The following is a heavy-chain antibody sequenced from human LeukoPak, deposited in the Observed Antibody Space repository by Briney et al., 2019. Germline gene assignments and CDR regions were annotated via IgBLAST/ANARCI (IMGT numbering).Heavy chain of an antibody. Sequence: GGSLRLSCAVSGFTFSSYGMHWVRQAPGKGLVWVSRINNDGSTTAYADSVKGRFTISRDNTKNTLYLQMNSPRAEDTAVYYCASTYSSSETWGQRTLVTVSS. CDR2: INNDGSTT. J-gene: IGHJ5*02. CDR1: GFTFSSYG. CDR3: ASTYSSSET. D-gene: IGHD6-19*01. V-gene: IGHV3-74*01.